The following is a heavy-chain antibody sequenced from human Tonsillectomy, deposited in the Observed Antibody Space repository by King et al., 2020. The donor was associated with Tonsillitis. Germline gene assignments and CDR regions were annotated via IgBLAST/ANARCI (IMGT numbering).Heavy chain of an antibody. CDR2: LYYSGSI. Sequence: QLQESGPGLVKPSETLSLTCTVSGGSIRSSDYFWAWIRQPPGKGLEWIGSLYYSGSIDYNPSLKSRVTISVETSKKQFSLRLTSVTAADTAVYYCARHGWGYGLDVWGQVTTVTVSS. CDR1: GGSIRSSDYF. V-gene: IGHV4-39*07. CDR3: ARHGWGYGLDV. D-gene: IGHD3-10*01. J-gene: IGHJ6*02.